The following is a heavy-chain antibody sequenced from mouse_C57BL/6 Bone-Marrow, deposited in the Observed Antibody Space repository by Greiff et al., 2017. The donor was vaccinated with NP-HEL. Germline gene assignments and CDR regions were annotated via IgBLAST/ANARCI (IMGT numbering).Heavy chain of an antibody. J-gene: IGHJ1*03. V-gene: IGHV14-1*01. CDR2: IDPEDGDT. CDR1: GFNIKDYY. CDR3: TTEYYGSYWYFDV. D-gene: IGHD1-1*01. Sequence: EVQLQQSGAELVRPGASVKLSCTASGFNIKDYYMHWVKQRPEQGLEWIGRIDPEDGDTEYAPKFQGKATMTADTSSNTAYLQLSSLTSEDTAVYYCTTEYYGSYWYFDVWGTGTTVTVSS.